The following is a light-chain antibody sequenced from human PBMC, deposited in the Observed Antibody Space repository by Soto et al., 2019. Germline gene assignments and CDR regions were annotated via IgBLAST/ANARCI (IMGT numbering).Light chain of an antibody. Sequence: DIRMTQSPSSLSASVGDRVTITCRASQSISTYLNWYQQKPGKAPNLLIYAASSLQSGVPSRFSASGSGTDSTLTISSLQPEDFATYYCQQSYSTPGTFGQGTKVDI. CDR2: AAS. J-gene: IGKJ1*01. V-gene: IGKV1-39*01. CDR1: QSISTY. CDR3: QQSYSTPGT.